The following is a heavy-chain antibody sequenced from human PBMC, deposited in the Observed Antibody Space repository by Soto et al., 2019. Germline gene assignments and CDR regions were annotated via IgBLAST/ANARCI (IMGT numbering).Heavy chain of an antibody. V-gene: IGHV3-30-3*01. CDR2: ISYDGSNK. Sequence: QVQLVESGGGVVQPGRSLRLSCAASGFTFSSYAMHWVRQAPGKGLEWVAVISYDGSNKYYADSVKGRFTISRDNSKNTLYLQMNCLRGEDTAVYYCARDVAYSDSYHKGDYYYGMDVWGQGTTVTVSS. CDR3: ARDVAYSDSYHKGDYYYGMDV. D-gene: IGHD5-18*01. J-gene: IGHJ6*02. CDR1: GFTFSSYA.